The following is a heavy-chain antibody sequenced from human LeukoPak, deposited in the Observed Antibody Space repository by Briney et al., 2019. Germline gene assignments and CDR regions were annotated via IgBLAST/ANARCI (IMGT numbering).Heavy chain of an antibody. CDR2: INSDGSST. V-gene: IGHV3-74*01. CDR1: GFTFCSYW. D-gene: IGHD2-21*02. J-gene: IGHJ4*02. CDR3: AKLHNGGDGGGY. Sequence: GGSLRLSCAASGFTFCSYWMHWVRQAPGKGLVWVSRINSDGSSTSYADPVKGRFTISRDNAKNTLYLQMNSLRVEDTAVYYCAKLHNGGDGGGYWGQGTLVTVSS.